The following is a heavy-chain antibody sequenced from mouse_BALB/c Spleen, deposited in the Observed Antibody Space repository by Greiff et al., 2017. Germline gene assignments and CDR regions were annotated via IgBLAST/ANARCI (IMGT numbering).Heavy chain of an antibody. D-gene: IGHD1-1*01. CDR3: ARSYGGYMDY. J-gene: IGHJ4*01. CDR2: ISSGSSTI. Sequence: EVMLVESGGGLVQPGGSRKLSCAASGFTFSSFGMHWVRQAPEKGLEWVAYISSGSSTIYYADTVKGRFTISRDNPKNTLFLQMTSLRSEDTAMYYCARSYGGYMDYWGQGTSVTVSS. V-gene: IGHV5-17*02. CDR1: GFTFSSFG.